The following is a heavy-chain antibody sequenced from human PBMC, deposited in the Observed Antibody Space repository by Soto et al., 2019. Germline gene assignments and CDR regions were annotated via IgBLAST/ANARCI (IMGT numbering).Heavy chain of an antibody. Sequence: QVQLVESGGGVVQPGRSLRLSCAASAFTFNNYVIHWVRQAPGKGLEWVAVMSYDGNNKYYADSVKGRFTISRDNSKNTLFLPMNSLRPEDTAVYYGAREVDVSLRFDYWGQGTLVTVSS. CDR1: AFTFNNYV. CDR2: MSYDGNNK. CDR3: AREVDVSLRFDY. J-gene: IGHJ4*02. V-gene: IGHV3-30-3*01. D-gene: IGHD3-10*02.